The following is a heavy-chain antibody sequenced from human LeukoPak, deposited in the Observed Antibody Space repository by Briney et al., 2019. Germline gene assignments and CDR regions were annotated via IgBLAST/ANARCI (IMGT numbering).Heavy chain of an antibody. Sequence: GGSLRLSCAASGFTFSNYAMSWVRQAPGKGLEWVSTFSFNGVTTYYADSAKGRFTISRDNSKNTVYLQMNNLRAEDTAVYYCARGYSSGWYLNYFDYWGQGTLVTVSS. D-gene: IGHD6-19*01. CDR1: GFTFSNYA. CDR2: FSFNGVTT. CDR3: ARGYSSGWYLNYFDY. V-gene: IGHV3-23*01. J-gene: IGHJ4*02.